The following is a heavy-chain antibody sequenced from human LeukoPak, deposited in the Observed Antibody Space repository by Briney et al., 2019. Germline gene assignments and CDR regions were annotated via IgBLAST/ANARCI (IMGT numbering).Heavy chain of an antibody. Sequence: GGSLRLSCAASGFTFSNYGMHWVRQAPGKGLEWVALIRYDGSKKDYADSVKGRFTISRDNSKNTLHLQMNSLRAEDTAVYYCATEMGGTDYWGQGTLVIVSS. D-gene: IGHD6-19*01. CDR1: GFTFSNYG. CDR3: ATEMGGTDY. J-gene: IGHJ4*02. V-gene: IGHV3-30*02. CDR2: IRYDGSKK.